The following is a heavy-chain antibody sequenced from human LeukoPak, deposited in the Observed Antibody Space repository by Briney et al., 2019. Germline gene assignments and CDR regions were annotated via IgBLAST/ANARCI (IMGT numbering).Heavy chain of an antibody. J-gene: IGHJ4*02. CDR1: GFTFSSYS. D-gene: IGHD5-24*01. CDR3: ARDYRGRDGYNYPLPYYFDY. CDR2: ISSSSSYI. Sequence: GGSLRLSCAASGFTFSSYSMNWVRRAPGKGLEWVSSISSSSSYIYYADSVKGRFTISRDNAKNSLYLQMNSLRAEDTAVYYCARDYRGRDGYNYPLPYYFDYWGQGTLVTVSS. V-gene: IGHV3-21*01.